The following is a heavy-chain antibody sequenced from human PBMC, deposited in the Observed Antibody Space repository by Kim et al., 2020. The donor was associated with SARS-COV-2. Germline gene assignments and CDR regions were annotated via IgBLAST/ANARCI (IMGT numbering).Heavy chain of an antibody. J-gene: IGHJ4*01. Sequence: GGSLRLSCAASGFTFSNYYMSWIRQAPGKGLEWVSYISSSIDYTNYADSLKGRFTISRDNAKNSLYLQMNSLRADDTAMYYCARVSPGSSSWYYFDYGG. D-gene: IGHD6-13*01. CDR2: ISSSIDYT. V-gene: IGHV3-11*05. CDR1: GFTFSNYY. CDR3: ARVSPGSSSWYYFDY.